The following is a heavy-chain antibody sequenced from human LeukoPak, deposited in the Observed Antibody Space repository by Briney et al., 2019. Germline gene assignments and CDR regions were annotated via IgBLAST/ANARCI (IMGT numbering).Heavy chain of an antibody. Sequence: PGGSLRLSCAASGFTFRSYSMNWVRQAPGKGLEWVSSISSSSSYIYYADSVKGRFTISRDNAKNSLYLQMNSLRAEDTAVYYCASKYQLLWGIDYWGQGTLVTVSS. D-gene: IGHD2-2*01. V-gene: IGHV3-21*01. J-gene: IGHJ4*02. CDR1: GFTFRSYS. CDR3: ASKYQLLWGIDY. CDR2: ISSSSSYI.